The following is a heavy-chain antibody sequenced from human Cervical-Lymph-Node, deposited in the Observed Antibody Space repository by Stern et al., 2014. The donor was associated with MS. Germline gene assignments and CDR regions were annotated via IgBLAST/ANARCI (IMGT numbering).Heavy chain of an antibody. CDR1: GFSFSGYA. D-gene: IGHD6-13*01. CDR2: IWYDGSNP. Sequence: VKLVESGGGVVQPGRSLRLSCAASGFSFSGYAMHWVGQATGKGLEWVGLIWYDGSNPYYADSVTGRFTISRDNFKNALYLQMNSLRAEDTAVYYCASAYSSSHYYFDYWGQGTLVTVSS. J-gene: IGHJ4*02. V-gene: IGHV3-33*01. CDR3: ASAYSSSHYYFDY.